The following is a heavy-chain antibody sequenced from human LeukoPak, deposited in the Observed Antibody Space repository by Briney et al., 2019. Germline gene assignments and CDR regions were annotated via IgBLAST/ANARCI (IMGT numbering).Heavy chain of an antibody. CDR3: AKDTATNYYYMDV. CDR2: ISYDGSNK. J-gene: IGHJ6*03. Sequence: GRSLRLSCAASGFTFSSYGMHWVRQAPGKGLEWVAVISYDGSNKYYADSVKGRFTISRDNSKNTLYLQMNSLRAEDTAVYYCAKDTATNYYYMDVWGKGTTVTISS. V-gene: IGHV3-30*18. D-gene: IGHD4-11*01. CDR1: GFTFSSYG.